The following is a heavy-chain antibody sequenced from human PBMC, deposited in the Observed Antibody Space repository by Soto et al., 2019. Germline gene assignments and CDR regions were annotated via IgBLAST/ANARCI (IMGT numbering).Heavy chain of an antibody. CDR1: GGSVSSGSYY. D-gene: IGHD2-15*01. Sequence: SETLSLTCTVSGGSVSSGSYYWSWIRQPPGKGLEWIGYIYYSGSTNYNPSLKSRVTISVDTSKNQFSLKLSSVTAADTAVYYCARDRRAKDCSGGSCYSYYYGLDVRGQLTTFP. CDR3: ARDRRAKDCSGGSCYSYYYGLDV. V-gene: IGHV4-61*01. J-gene: IGHJ6*02. CDR2: IYYSGST.